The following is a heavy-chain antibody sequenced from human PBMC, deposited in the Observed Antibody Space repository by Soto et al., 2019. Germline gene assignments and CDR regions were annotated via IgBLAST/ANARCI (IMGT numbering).Heavy chain of an antibody. CDR1: GILFSSHS. V-gene: IGHV3-30-3*02. CDR3: ANDIDGFREKFFGY. D-gene: IGHD5-12*01. J-gene: IGHJ4*02. Sequence: PGGSLSLSCAASGILFSSHSMHWVRPGPGKGLEWVAYISKDESTKYYADSVQGQFSISRDNSKSTVYLQLDSLRPEDTAVYYCANDIDGFREKFFGYRGQQSMFTISS. CDR2: ISKDESTK.